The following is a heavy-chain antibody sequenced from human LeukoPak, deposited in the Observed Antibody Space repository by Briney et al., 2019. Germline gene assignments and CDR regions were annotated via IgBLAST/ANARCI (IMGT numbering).Heavy chain of an antibody. CDR2: IYYSGST. Sequence: SETLSLTHTVSGGSITSVGYYWSWIRQHPGKGLEWIGYIYYSGSTYYNPSLKSRVTISVDTSKNQFSLKLSSVTAADTAVYYCAREEEQQQRRYAFEIWGQGTMVTVSS. V-gene: IGHV4-31*03. D-gene: IGHD6-13*01. J-gene: IGHJ3*02. CDR1: GGSITSVGYY. CDR3: AREEEQQQRRYAFEI.